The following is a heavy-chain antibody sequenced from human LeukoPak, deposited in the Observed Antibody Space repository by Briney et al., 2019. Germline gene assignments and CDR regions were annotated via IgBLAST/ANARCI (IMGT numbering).Heavy chain of an antibody. J-gene: IGHJ4*02. CDR1: GGSFSGYY. CDR2: INHSGST. Sequence: SETLSLTCAAYGGSFSGYYWSWIRQPPGKGLEWIGEINHSGSTNYNPSLKSRVTISVDTSKNQFSLKLSSVTAADTAVYYCARGQDYYDSSGSMFGASRYYFDYWGQGTLVTVSS. CDR3: ARGQDYYDSSGSMFGASRYYFDY. V-gene: IGHV4-34*01. D-gene: IGHD3-22*01.